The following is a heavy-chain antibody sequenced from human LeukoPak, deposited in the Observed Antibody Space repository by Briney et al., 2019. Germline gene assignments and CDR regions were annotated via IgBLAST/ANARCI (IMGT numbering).Heavy chain of an antibody. V-gene: IGHV3-30*18. CDR1: GFTFSSYA. D-gene: IGHD3-9*01. Sequence: GGSLRLSCAASGFTFSSYAMHWVRQAPGKGLEWVAVISYDGSNKYYADSVKGRFTISRDNSKNTLYLQMNSLRAEDTAVYYCAKVKALGLRYFDWPSGDDYWGQGTLVTVSS. J-gene: IGHJ4*02. CDR3: AKVKALGLRYFDWPSGDDY. CDR2: ISYDGSNK.